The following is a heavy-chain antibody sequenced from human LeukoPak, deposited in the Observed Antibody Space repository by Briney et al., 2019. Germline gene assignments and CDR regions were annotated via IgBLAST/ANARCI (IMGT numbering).Heavy chain of an antibody. V-gene: IGHV1-46*01. D-gene: IGHD1-14*01. CDR2: INPSADTT. CDR3: AKDTGAWAFDH. Sequence: GASVKVPCKASAYTFTSYQMHWVRQAPGQGPEWMGVINPSADTTSYAQKFQGRLTVTMDTSTSTVYMELRSLRSEDTAAYYCAKDTGAWAFDHWGQGTLVTVSS. J-gene: IGHJ4*02. CDR1: AYTFTSYQ.